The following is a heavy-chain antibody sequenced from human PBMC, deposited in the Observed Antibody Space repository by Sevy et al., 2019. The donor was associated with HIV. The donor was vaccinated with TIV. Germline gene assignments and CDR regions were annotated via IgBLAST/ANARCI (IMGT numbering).Heavy chain of an antibody. CDR1: GFTFSSYD. J-gene: IGHJ5*02. CDR3: VRNGGAYDTGFDP. Sequence: GGSLRLSCTASGFTFSSYDMNWVRQAPGKGLEWVSKISSSGSSIYYADSVKGRFTISRDNAKNSLNLQMNSLRAEDTALYYCVRNGGAYDTGFDPRGQGTLVTVSS. V-gene: IGHV3-48*03. CDR2: ISSSGSSI. D-gene: IGHD3-22*01.